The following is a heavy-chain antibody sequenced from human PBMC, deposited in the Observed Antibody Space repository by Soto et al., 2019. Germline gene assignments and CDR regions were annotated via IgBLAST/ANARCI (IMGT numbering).Heavy chain of an antibody. CDR2: IYYTGST. D-gene: IGHD6-19*01. CDR3: ARRSRSRGWRPDS. V-gene: IGHV4-59*01. J-gene: IGHJ4*02. CDR1: GGSISNYY. Sequence: SETLSLTCTVSGGSISNYYWSWIRQPPGKGLEWIGYIYYTGSTSYNPSLKSRVTISVDTSKNQVSLRLTSVTAADTAVYYCARRSRSRGWRPDSWGQGIVVTVSS.